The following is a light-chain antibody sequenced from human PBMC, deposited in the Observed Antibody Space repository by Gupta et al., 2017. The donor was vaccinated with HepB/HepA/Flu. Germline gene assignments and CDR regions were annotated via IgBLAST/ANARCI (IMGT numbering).Light chain of an antibody. CDR3: SAWDSSLNVWV. J-gene: IGLJ2*01. CDR1: SNNVGNQG. CDR2: RTN. Sequence: QAWLTQPPSVSQRLRQTATLTCTGNSNNVGNQGAAWLQQHQGHPPKLLSYRTNNRPSGISERFSASRSGNTASLTIAGLQPEDEADYYCSAWDSSLNVWVFGGGTKVTVL. V-gene: IGLV10-54*04.